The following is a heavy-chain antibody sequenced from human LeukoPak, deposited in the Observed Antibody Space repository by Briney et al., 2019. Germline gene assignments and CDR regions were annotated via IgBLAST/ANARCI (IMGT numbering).Heavy chain of an antibody. CDR1: GDSISTGSYY. Sequence: SQTLSLTCTVSGDSISTGSYYWSWIRQPAGKGLEWIGRIYASGTTNYNPSLKSRVTISIDTSNNQFSLKLNSVTAADTAVYYCKMGYSSGWEPYYLDSCGQGILVTVSS. CDR3: KMGYSSGWEPYYLDS. J-gene: IGHJ4*02. CDR2: IYASGTT. D-gene: IGHD6-19*01. V-gene: IGHV4-61*02.